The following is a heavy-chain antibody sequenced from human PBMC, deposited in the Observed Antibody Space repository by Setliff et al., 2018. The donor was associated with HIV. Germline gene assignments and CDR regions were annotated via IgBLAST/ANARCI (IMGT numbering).Heavy chain of an antibody. D-gene: IGHD7-27*01. CDR3: AKDRWGGKPYYFDY. V-gene: IGHV3-66*01. CDR2: IYGGGTT. CDR1: GFTVSSNY. J-gene: IGHJ4*02. Sequence: PGGSLRLSCAASGFTVSSNYMSWVRQAPGKGLEWVSVIYGGGTTHYADSVKGRFTISRDNSKNTLYLQMNSLRAEDTAVYYCAKDRWGGKPYYFDYWGQGTLVTVSS.